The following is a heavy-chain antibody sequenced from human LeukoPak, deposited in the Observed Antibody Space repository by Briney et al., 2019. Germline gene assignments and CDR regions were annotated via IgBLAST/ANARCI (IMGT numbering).Heavy chain of an antibody. CDR3: ARGKSITMVRPTRKKNNWFDP. J-gene: IGHJ5*02. CDR1: GGSFSGYY. V-gene: IGHV4-34*01. Sequence: SETLSLTCAVYGGSFSGYYWSWIRQPPGKGLEWIGEINHSGSTNYNPSLKSRVTISVDTSKNQFSLKLSSVTAADTAVYYCARGKSITMVRPTRKKNNWFDPWGQGTLVTVSS. D-gene: IGHD3-10*01. CDR2: INHSGST.